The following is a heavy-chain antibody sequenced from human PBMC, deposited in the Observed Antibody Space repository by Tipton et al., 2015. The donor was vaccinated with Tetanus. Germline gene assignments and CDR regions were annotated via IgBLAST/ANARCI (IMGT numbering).Heavy chain of an antibody. J-gene: IGHJ4*02. CDR2: ISWNSGSI. CDR3: VSGDAARLEYYFDY. D-gene: IGHD6-6*01. Sequence: SLRLSCAASGFTFDDYAMHWVRQAPGKGLEWVSGISWNSGSIGYADSVKGRFTISRDNAKNSLYLQMNSLRAEDTALYYCVSGDAARLEYYFDYWGQGTLVTVSS. CDR1: GFTFDDYA. V-gene: IGHV3-9*01.